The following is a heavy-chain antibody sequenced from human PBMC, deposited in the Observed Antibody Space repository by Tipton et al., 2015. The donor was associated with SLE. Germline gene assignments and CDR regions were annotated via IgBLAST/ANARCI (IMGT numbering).Heavy chain of an antibody. J-gene: IGHJ4*02. V-gene: IGHV4-34*12. CDR1: GFTFSNNW. CDR2: IIHSGVT. D-gene: IGHD2-2*01. Sequence: LRLSCAASGFTFSNNWMTWVRQAPGKGLEWIAEIIHSGVTNYNPSLRSRVTISVDMSKSQVSLKLSSVTAADTAVYYCARVAPAEVFDYWGQGTLVTVSS. CDR3: ARVAPAEVFDY.